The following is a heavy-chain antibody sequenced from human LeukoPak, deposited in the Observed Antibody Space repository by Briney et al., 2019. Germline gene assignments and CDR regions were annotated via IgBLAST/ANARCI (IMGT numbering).Heavy chain of an antibody. CDR2: ISGSGGST. CDR1: GFTFSSYA. J-gene: IGHJ6*02. Sequence: GGSLRLSRAASGFTFSSYAMSWVRQAPGKGLEWVSAISGSGGSTYYADSVKGRFTISRDNSKNTLYLQMNSLRAEDTAVYYCAKAGGYDSSGYYYYYYGMDVWGQGTTVTVSS. CDR3: AKAGGYDSSGYYYYYYGMDV. D-gene: IGHD3-22*01. V-gene: IGHV3-23*01.